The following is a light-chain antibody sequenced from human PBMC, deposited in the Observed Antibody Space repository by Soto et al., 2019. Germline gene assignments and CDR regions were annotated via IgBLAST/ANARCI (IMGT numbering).Light chain of an antibody. V-gene: IGLV2-14*01. CDR3: ASYTRTTTLV. J-gene: IGLJ2*01. Sequence: QSALTQPASVSASPGQSITISCTGTISDIGGYNFISWYQHHPGKAPKLVIYDVNNRPSGISYRFSGSKSGNTASLTISGLQAEDEADYYCASYTRTTTLVFGGGTKLTVL. CDR2: DVN. CDR1: ISDIGGYNF.